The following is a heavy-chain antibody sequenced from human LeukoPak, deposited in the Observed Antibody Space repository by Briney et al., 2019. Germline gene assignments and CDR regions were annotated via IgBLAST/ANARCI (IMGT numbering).Heavy chain of an antibody. J-gene: IGHJ5*01. CDR3: AREVKVPGELLGGFDS. Sequence: ASVNVSCKASGYTFADHYIHWVRQAPPQELEWMGWINPKRGGTTYAEKFEDRVTVTSDTAISTVYMELTSLRSDDTAFYYCAREVKVPGELLGGFDSWGQGSLVTVSS. D-gene: IGHD3-10*01. CDR1: GYTFADHY. V-gene: IGHV1-2*02. CDR2: INPKRGGT.